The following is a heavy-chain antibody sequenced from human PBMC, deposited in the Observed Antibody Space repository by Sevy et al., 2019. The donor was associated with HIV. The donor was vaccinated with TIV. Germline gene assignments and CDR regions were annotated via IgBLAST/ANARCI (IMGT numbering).Heavy chain of an antibody. CDR2: IHADGSS. J-gene: IGHJ6*02. CDR1: GFNVNDNY. CDR3: ARDRRFCCNECYLYYYYGMDV. D-gene: IGHD3-16*02. Sequence: GGSLRLSCAASGFNVNDNYMTWVRQAPGKGLEWVSIIHADGSSYYADSVKGRFTMSRDDSKNIVILQMNSLRADDTAVYYCARDRRFCCNECYLYYYYGMDVWGQGTAVTVSS. V-gene: IGHV3-53*01.